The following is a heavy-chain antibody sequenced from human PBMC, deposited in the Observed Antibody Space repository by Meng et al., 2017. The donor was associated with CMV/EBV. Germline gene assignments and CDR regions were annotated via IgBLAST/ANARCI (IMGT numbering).Heavy chain of an antibody. Sequence: SETLSLTCTVSGGFISSYYWSWIRQPPGKGLEWIGYIYYSGSTNYNPSLKSRVTISVDTSKNQFSLKLSSVTAADTAVYYCARLIAAAGLYYYGMDVWGQGTTVTVSS. V-gene: IGHV4-59*01. CDR3: ARLIAAAGLYYYGMDV. CDR2: IYYSGST. CDR1: GGFISSYY. J-gene: IGHJ6*02. D-gene: IGHD6-13*01.